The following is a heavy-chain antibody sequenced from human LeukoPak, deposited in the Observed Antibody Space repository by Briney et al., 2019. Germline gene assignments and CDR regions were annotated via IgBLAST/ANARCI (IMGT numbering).Heavy chain of an antibody. CDR2: ISGSGGST. CDR1: GITLSNYG. J-gene: IGHJ4*02. Sequence: GGSLRLSCRVSGITLSNYGMSWVRQAPGKGLEWVAGISGSGGSTKYADSVKGRFTISRDNPKNTLHLQMTSLRAEDTAVYFCAKRGVVIRVILVGFHKEAYYFDSWGQGALVTVSS. CDR3: AKRGVVIRVILVGFHKEAYYFDS. D-gene: IGHD3-22*01. V-gene: IGHV3-23*01.